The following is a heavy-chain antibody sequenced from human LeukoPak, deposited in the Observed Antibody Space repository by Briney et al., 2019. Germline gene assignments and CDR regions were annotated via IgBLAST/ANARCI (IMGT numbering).Heavy chain of an antibody. CDR1: GFTFSNAW. D-gene: IGHD6-13*01. J-gene: IGHJ4*02. CDR3: AKTGGSSWYHFDY. Sequence: GGSLRLSCAASGFTFSNAWMSWVRQAPGKGLEWVGRIKSKTDGGTTDYAAPVKGRFTISRDDSKNTLYLQMNSLKTEDTAVYYCAKTGGSSWYHFDYWGQGTLVTVSS. V-gene: IGHV3-15*01. CDR2: IKSKTDGGTT.